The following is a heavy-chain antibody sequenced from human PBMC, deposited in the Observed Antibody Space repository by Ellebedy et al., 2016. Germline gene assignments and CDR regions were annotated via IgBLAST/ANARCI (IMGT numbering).Heavy chain of an antibody. CDR3: AREFSDY. V-gene: IGHV1-3*01. CDR2: INAGNGNT. CDR1: GYTFTSYD. Sequence: ASVKVSCXASGYTFTSYDINWVRQAPGQRLEWMGWINAGNGNTKYSQKFQGRVTITRDTSASTAYMELSSLRSEDTAVYYCAREFSDYWGQGTLVTVPS. J-gene: IGHJ4*02. D-gene: IGHD3-3*01.